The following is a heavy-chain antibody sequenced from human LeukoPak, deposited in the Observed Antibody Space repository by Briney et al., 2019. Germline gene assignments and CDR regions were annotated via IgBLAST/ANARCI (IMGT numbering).Heavy chain of an antibody. CDR1: GFTFSSYG. J-gene: IGHJ3*02. V-gene: IGHV3-30*02. CDR3: AKTYEFWSGYYIDDAFDI. D-gene: IGHD3-3*01. CDR2: IRYDGSNK. Sequence: PGGSLRLSCAASGFTFSSYGMHWVRQAPGKGLEWVAFIRYDGSNKYYADSVKGRFTISRDNSKNTLYLQMNSLRAEDTAVYYCAKTYEFWSGYYIDDAFDISGPGTMVTVSS.